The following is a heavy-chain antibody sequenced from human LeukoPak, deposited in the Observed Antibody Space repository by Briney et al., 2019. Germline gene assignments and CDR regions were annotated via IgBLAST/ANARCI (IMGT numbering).Heavy chain of an antibody. D-gene: IGHD1-14*01. Sequence: SETLSLTCTVSGGSISSYYWSWIRQPPGKGLEWIGYIYYNGSTNYNPSLKSRVTISVDTSKNQVSLRLSSVTAADTAVYYCARYKRHSDAFDIWGQGTMVTVSS. CDR2: IYYNGST. V-gene: IGHV4-59*01. CDR1: GGSISSYY. CDR3: ARYKRHSDAFDI. J-gene: IGHJ3*02.